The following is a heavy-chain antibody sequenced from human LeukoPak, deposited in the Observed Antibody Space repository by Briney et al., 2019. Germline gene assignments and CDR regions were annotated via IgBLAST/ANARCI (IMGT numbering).Heavy chain of an antibody. CDR2: INSDRSAT. J-gene: IGHJ4*02. V-gene: IGHV3-74*01. CDR1: GFTFSSYW. D-gene: IGHD6-19*01. CDR3: ATDPDSGGWSTFDY. Sequence: GGSLRLSCAASGFTFSSYWMSWVGQAPGKGLVWVSRINSDRSATHYADSGKGRFTISRDNAKNTLYLQMNSLRAEDTAVYYCATDPDSGGWSTFDYWGQGTLVTVSS.